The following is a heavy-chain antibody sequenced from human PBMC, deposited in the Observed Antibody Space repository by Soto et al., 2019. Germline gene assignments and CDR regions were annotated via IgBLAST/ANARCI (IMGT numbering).Heavy chain of an antibody. Sequence: GASVKVSCKASGGTFSSYTISWVRQAPGQGLEWMGGIIPIFGTANYAQKFQGRVTITADESTSTAYMGLSSLTSEDTAVYYCARVAVAGPRFDYWGQGTLVTVSS. CDR2: IIPIFGTA. CDR1: GGTFSSYT. J-gene: IGHJ4*02. CDR3: ARVAVAGPRFDY. V-gene: IGHV1-69*13. D-gene: IGHD6-19*01.